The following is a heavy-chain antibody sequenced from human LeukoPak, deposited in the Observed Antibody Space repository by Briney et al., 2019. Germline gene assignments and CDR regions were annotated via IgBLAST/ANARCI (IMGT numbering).Heavy chain of an antibody. CDR1: GFTVSSNY. CDR2: IYSGGST. D-gene: IGHD6-6*01. Sequence: GGSLRLSCAASGFTVSSNYMSWVRQAPGKGLEWVSVIYSGGSTYYADSVKGRFTISRDNSKNTLYLQMNSLRAEDTAVYYCARVGRAARTHTGPLYYYYYMDVWGKGTTVTASS. V-gene: IGHV3-53*01. CDR3: ARVGRAARTHTGPLYYYYYMDV. J-gene: IGHJ6*03.